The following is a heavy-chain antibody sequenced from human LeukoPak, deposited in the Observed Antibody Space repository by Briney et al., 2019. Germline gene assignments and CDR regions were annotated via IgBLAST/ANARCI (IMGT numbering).Heavy chain of an antibody. CDR1: GYTFTGYY. J-gene: IGHJ5*02. D-gene: IGHD2-2*01. V-gene: IGHV1-2*02. Sequence: ASVKVSCKASGYTFTGYYMHWVRQAPGQGLEWMGWINPNSGGTNYAQKFQGRVTMTRDTSISTAYMELTRLRSDDTAAYYCARGGAYCSSTSCYAIDWFDPWGQGTLVTVSS. CDR3: ARGGAYCSSTSCYAIDWFDP. CDR2: INPNSGGT.